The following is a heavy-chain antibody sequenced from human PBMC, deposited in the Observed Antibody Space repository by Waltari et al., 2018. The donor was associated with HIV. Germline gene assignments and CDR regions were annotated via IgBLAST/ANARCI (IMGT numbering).Heavy chain of an antibody. CDR1: GYSFTTHW. D-gene: IGHD3-10*01. Sequence: DVQLVQSGAEIKKPGESLKISCKGSGYSFTTHWIGWVRQMPGKGLDWMAIIYPDDSDTRYNPSFRGQFTISVDRSISTAHLSWRRLKTSDTGIYYCVTSAYGANSWIDYWGQGTPVTVSS. J-gene: IGHJ4*02. CDR2: IYPDDSDT. V-gene: IGHV5-51*01. CDR3: VTSAYGANSWIDY.